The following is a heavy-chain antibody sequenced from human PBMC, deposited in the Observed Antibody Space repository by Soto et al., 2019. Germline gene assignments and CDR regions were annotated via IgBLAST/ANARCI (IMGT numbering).Heavy chain of an antibody. Sequence: SETLSLTCTVSGGSISSYYWSWIRQPPGKGLEWIGYIYYSGSTNYNPSLKSRVTISVDTSKNQFSLKLSSVTAADTAVYYCARLSEYQYYFDYWGQGTLVTVSS. CDR1: GGSISSYY. CDR3: ARLSEYQYYFDY. V-gene: IGHV4-59*08. D-gene: IGHD2-2*01. J-gene: IGHJ4*02. CDR2: IYYSGST.